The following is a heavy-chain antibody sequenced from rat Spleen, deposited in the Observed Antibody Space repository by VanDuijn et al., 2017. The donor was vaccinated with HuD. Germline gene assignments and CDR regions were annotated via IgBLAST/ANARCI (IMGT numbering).Heavy chain of an antibody. CDR2: ISYDGSTT. CDR3: ARDYGGYSDWFAY. D-gene: IGHD1-11*01. Sequence: EVQLAESGGGLVQPGRSLKLSCAASGFTFSDYYMAWVRQAPTQGLEWVATISYDGSTTYYSDSVKGRFTISKDNAKSTLFLQMDSLRSEDTATYYCARDYGGYSDWFAYWGQGTLVTVSS. CDR1: GFTFSDYY. V-gene: IGHV5-29*01. J-gene: IGHJ3*01.